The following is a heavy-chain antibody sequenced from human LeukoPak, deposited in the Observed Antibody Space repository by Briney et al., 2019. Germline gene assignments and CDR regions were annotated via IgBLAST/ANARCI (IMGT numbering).Heavy chain of an antibody. CDR2: LSDDGFKT. Sequence: GGSLRLSCAASGFTFSNYAMNWVRQAPGKGLEWVSGLSDDGFKTYYADSVKGRFTISRDNSQSTLYLLMNSLRAEDTAIYYCAIGCRGDCLSSGYESXGQGILVTVSS. CDR3: AIGCRGDCLSSGYES. V-gene: IGHV3-23*01. D-gene: IGHD2-21*02. CDR1: GFTFSNYA. J-gene: IGHJ4*02.